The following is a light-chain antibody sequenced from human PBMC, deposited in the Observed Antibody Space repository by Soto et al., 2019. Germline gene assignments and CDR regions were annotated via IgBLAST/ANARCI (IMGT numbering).Light chain of an antibody. J-gene: IGKJ5*01. CDR3: QQSFSVPIT. CDR2: SAS. V-gene: IGKV1-39*01. CDR1: QSTAGY. Sequence: DIQMTQSPSSLSASVGDRVTITCRASQSTAGYLSWYQQRPGKAPKFLIYSASSLQRGVPSRFSGSGSGTDFSLTINGLQPEDFATYFCQQSFSVPITFGQGTRLEIK.